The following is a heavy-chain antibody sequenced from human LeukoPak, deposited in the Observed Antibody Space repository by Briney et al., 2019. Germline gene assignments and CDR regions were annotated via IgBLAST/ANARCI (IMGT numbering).Heavy chain of an antibody. CDR3: ARDGDVDFWISYGTYNYYYYYMDV. J-gene: IGHJ6*03. Sequence: GGSLRLSCAASGFTFSNYWMTWVRQAPGKGLEWVANIKQDGSEISYVDSVKGRFTISRDNAKNSLYLQMNNLRVEDTAVYYCARDGDVDFWISYGTYNYYYYYMDVWGKGTTVTVSS. CDR2: IKQDGSEI. V-gene: IGHV3-7*01. D-gene: IGHD3-3*01. CDR1: GFTFSNYW.